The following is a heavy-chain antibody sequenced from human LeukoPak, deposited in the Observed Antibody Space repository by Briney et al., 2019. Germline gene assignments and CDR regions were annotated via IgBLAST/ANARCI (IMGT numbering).Heavy chain of an antibody. Sequence: GGSLRLSCAASGFTFSSYAMHWVRQAPGKGLEWVAVISYDGSNKYYADSVKGRFTISRDNSKNTLYLQMNSLRAEDTAVYYCARVRSGSYPFGRAFDIWGQGTMVTVSS. V-gene: IGHV3-30*04. CDR1: GFTFSSYA. D-gene: IGHD1-26*01. CDR2: ISYDGSNK. CDR3: ARVRSGSYPFGRAFDI. J-gene: IGHJ3*02.